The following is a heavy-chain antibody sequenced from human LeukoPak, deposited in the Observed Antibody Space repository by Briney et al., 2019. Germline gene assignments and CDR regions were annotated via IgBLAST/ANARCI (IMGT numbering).Heavy chain of an antibody. Sequence: GGSLRLSCVDSGFTFSSHWMSWVRQAPGKGLEWVAVISYDGSNEYYADSVKGRFTISRDNSKNTLYLQMNSLRAEDTAMYYCARWLQLPGDYWGQGTLVTVSS. V-gene: IGHV3-30-3*01. CDR2: ISYDGSNE. CDR3: ARWLQLPGDY. J-gene: IGHJ4*02. CDR1: GFTFSSHW. D-gene: IGHD5-24*01.